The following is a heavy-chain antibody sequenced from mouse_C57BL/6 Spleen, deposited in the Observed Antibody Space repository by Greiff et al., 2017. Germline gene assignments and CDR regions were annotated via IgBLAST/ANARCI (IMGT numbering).Heavy chain of an antibody. Sequence: QVQLQQPGAELVKPGASVKLSCKASGYTFTSYWLHWVKQRPGRGLEWIGRIDPNSGGTKYNEKFKSKATLTVDKPSSTAYMQLSSLRSEDTAFYYGARSSTVVARTGGYVDVWGTGTTVTVSS. V-gene: IGHV1-72*01. D-gene: IGHD1-1*01. CDR3: ARSSTVVARTGGYVDV. CDR1: GYTFTSYW. CDR2: IDPNSGGT. J-gene: IGHJ1*03.